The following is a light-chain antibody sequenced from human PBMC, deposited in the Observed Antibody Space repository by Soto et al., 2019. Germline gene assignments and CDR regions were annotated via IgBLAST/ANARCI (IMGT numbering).Light chain of an antibody. Sequence: DIQMTQSPSTLYASGVDRVTITCRASQSISSWLAWYQQKPGKAPNLLIYDASSLESGVPSRFSGSGSGTEFTLTISSLQPDDFATYYRQQYNSYSYTFGQGTKLEIK. V-gene: IGKV1-5*01. CDR2: DAS. CDR1: QSISSW. CDR3: QQYNSYSYT. J-gene: IGKJ2*01.